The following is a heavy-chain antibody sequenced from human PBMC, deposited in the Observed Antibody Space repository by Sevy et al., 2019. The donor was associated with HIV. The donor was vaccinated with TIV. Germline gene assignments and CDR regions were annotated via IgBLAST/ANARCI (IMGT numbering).Heavy chain of an antibody. CDR2: SRSKAYGGTT. V-gene: IGHV3-49*03. Sequence: GGSLRLSCTASGFMFDDYGVTWFRQAPGKGLERVGFSRSKAYGGTTEYAASVIGRFTISRDDSKTIAYLQMNSLKTEDTAVYYCTRELWFGELGGYFDYWGQGTLVTVSS. D-gene: IGHD3-10*01. CDR3: TRELWFGELGGYFDY. CDR1: GFMFDDYG. J-gene: IGHJ4*02.